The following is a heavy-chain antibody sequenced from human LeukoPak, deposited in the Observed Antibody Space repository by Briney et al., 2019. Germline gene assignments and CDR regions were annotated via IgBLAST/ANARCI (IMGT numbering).Heavy chain of an antibody. CDR2: ISYDGSNK. CDR1: GFTFSSYA. V-gene: IGHV3-30-3*01. J-gene: IGHJ4*02. D-gene: IGHD1-20*01. CDR3: AGDNWLPHLIFVY. Sequence: GRSLRLSCAASGFTFSSYAMHWVRQAPGKGLEWVAVISYDGSNKYYADSVKGRFTISRDNSKNTLYLQMNSLRAEDTAVYYCAGDNWLPHLIFVYWGQGTLVTVSS.